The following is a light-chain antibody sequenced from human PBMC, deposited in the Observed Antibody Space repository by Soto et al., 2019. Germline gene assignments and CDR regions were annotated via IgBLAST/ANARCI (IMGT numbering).Light chain of an antibody. V-gene: IGLV2-11*01. J-gene: IGLJ1*01. CDR3: CSYAGSYTGV. Sequence: QSALTQPRSVSGSPGQSVTISCTGTSSDVGAYNFVSWYQQHPGKAPKLMIYDVSKRPSGVPDRFSGSKSGNTASLTISGLQAEDGPDYYCCSYAGSYTGVFGTGTKVPVL. CDR2: DVS. CDR1: SSDVGAYNF.